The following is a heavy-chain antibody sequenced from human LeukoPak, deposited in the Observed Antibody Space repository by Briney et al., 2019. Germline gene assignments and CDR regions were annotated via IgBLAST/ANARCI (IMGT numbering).Heavy chain of an antibody. CDR2: ISGSGGST. J-gene: IGHJ3*02. V-gene: IGHV3-23*01. D-gene: IGHD3-22*01. Sequence: GGSLRLSCAASGFTFSSYAMSWVRQAPGKGLEWVSAISGSGGSTYYADSVKGRFTISRDNSKNTLYLQMNSLRAEDTAVYYCAKGAIPPGIVVASLPPTAAGVNAFDIWGQGTMVTVSS. CDR1: GFTFSSYA. CDR3: AKGAIPPGIVVASLPPTAAGVNAFDI.